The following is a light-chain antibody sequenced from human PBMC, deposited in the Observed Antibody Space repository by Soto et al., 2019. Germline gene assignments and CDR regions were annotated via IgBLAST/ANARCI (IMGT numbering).Light chain of an antibody. CDR2: AAS. Sequence: DIQMTQSPSSRSASVGDRVTITCRASQGDSNYLAWYQQKPGKVPKLLIYAASTLQSGVPSRFSGSGSGTDFTLTISSLQPEDVATYYCQKYNSAPPTFGGGTKVEIK. CDR1: QGDSNY. CDR3: QKYNSAPPT. J-gene: IGKJ4*01. V-gene: IGKV1-27*01.